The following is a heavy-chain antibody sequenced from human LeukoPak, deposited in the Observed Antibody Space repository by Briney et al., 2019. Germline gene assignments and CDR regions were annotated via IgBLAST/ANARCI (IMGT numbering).Heavy chain of an antibody. V-gene: IGHV4-61*02. CDR3: AREFVVVPAAIHDWFDP. J-gene: IGHJ5*02. CDR2: IYTSGST. Sequence: SQTLSLTCTVSGGSISSGSYYWSWIRQPAGKGLEWIGRIYTSGSTNYNPSLKSRVTISVDTSKNQFSLKLSSVTAADTAAYYCAREFVVVPAAIHDWFDPWGQGTLVTVSS. D-gene: IGHD2-2*02. CDR1: GGSISSGSYY.